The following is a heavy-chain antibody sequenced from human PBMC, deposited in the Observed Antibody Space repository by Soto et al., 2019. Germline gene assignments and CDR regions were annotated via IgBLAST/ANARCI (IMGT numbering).Heavy chain of an antibody. D-gene: IGHD3-3*01. CDR3: ARHMRSGYHPTHYFAMAV. V-gene: IGHV5-51*01. J-gene: IGHJ6*02. Sequence: PGEALKSSCQGCGGRVSRHWSAWVRQMPGEGLEWMGIIFPFDSTTTYSPSFQGQVTISADESVTTAYLQWNSLRASDTAIYYCARHMRSGYHPTHYFAMAVWGHGTTVPVSS. CDR2: IFPFDSTT. CDR1: GGRVSRHW.